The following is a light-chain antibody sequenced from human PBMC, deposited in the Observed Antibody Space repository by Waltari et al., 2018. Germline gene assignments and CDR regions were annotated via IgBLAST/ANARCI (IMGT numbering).Light chain of an antibody. CDR3: CSYAGTITPYV. V-gene: IGLV2-23*01. J-gene: IGLJ1*01. CDR1: SSDVGGFNL. Sequence: QSALTQPAPVSGSPGQSVTIPCTGTSSDVGGFNLVSWYQHHPGKAPKLMIYEANKRPSGVSNRFSGSKSGITASLTISGLQAEDEADYYCCSYAGTITPYVFGSGTKVTVL. CDR2: EAN.